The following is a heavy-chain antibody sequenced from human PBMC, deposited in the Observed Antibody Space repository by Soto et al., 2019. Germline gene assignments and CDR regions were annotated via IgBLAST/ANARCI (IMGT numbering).Heavy chain of an antibody. CDR1: GFSFENYG. J-gene: IGHJ4*02. CDR3: VRGNGYTYGPFDN. Sequence: ESGGGVVQPGRSLRLSCAASGFSFENYGMHWVRQAPGKGLEWVAAIWFNGSERKYGDSVKGRFTISRDNSKNTVFLQMSSLSAEDTAVYYCVRGNGYTYGPFDNWGQGTLVTVSS. CDR2: IWFNGSER. V-gene: IGHV3-33*01. D-gene: IGHD5-18*01.